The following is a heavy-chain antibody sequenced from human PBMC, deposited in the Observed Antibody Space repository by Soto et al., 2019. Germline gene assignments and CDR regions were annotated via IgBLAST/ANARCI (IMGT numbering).Heavy chain of an antibody. Sequence: SETLSVTSAVADGSFSNTNWWIWVRQPPGKGLEWIREIYHTGSTNYNPSLMGRGTMSVDISENQFSLKLSAVTAADTAVYSCARGLWSGHHWGYWGQGTLVTVSS. CDR1: DGSFSNTNW. J-gene: IGHJ4*02. CDR2: IYHTGST. V-gene: IGHV4-4*02. CDR3: ARGLWSGHHWGY. D-gene: IGHD3-3*01.